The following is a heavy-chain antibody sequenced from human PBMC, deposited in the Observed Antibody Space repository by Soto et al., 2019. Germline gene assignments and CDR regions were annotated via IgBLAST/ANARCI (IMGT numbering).Heavy chain of an antibody. D-gene: IGHD5-18*01. Sequence: PGGSLRLSCAASGFTVSSNYTSWVRQAPGKGLEWVSTIYTGGSTYYADSVKGRFTIYRDNSKNTVYLQMKSLRAEDTAVYYCARGGGNSYGYGGVYWGQGTLVTVSS. CDR2: IYTGGST. J-gene: IGHJ4*02. CDR1: GFTVSSNY. V-gene: IGHV3-53*01. CDR3: ARGGGNSYGYGGVY.